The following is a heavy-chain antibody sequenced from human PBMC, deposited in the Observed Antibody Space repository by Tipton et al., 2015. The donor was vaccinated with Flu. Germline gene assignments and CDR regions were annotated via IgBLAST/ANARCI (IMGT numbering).Heavy chain of an antibody. CDR2: ISWTSGNI. CDR3: VKDIEYGGGLIAAAGFDH. V-gene: IGHV3-9*01. CDR1: GFTFDDYA. D-gene: IGHD6-13*01. Sequence: SLRLSCAASGFTFDDYAMHWVRQAPGKGLEWVSGISWTSGNINYADSVAGRFTISRDNAKNSLYLQMDSLRPEDTAFYYCVKDIEYGGGLIAAAGFDHWGQGTLVTVSS. J-gene: IGHJ4*02.